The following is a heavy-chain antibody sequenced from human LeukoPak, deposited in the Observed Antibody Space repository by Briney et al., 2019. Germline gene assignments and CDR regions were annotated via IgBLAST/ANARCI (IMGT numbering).Heavy chain of an antibody. J-gene: IGHJ4*02. CDR3: VKDMKIKAAGYYFDY. D-gene: IGHD6-13*01. Sequence: GGSLRLSCAASGFTFSDYGMHWVRQAPGKGLEWVTVIANDGRDKKYADSVRGRFTISRDNSKNTVYLQMNSLRAEDTAVFYCVKDMKIKAAGYYFDYWGQGTLVTVSS. V-gene: IGHV3-30*18. CDR2: IANDGRDK. CDR1: GFTFSDYG.